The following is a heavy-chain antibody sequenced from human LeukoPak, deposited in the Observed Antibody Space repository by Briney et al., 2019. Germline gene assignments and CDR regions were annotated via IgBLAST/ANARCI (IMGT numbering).Heavy chain of an antibody. J-gene: IGHJ4*02. CDR1: GYSFTSQD. D-gene: IGHD2-2*02. V-gene: IGHV1-3*03. CDR3: TLYNY. CDR2: INPGNGDT. Sequence: ASVKVSCKTSGYSFTSQDMYWMRQAPGQSLEWTGCINPGNGDTKYSQEFQGRVTITRDTSATTAYMELSSLRSDDMAVYYCTLYNYWGQGTLVTVSS.